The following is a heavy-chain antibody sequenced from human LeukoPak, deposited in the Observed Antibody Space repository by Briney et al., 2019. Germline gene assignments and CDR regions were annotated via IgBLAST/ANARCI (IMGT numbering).Heavy chain of an antibody. CDR2: INPSGGST. CDR3: ARDRFLEWSLGY. CDR1: GYTFTDYY. J-gene: IGHJ4*02. V-gene: IGHV1-46*01. Sequence: ASVKVSCKASGYTFTDYYVHWVRQAPGQGLEWMGIINPSGGSTSYAQKFQGRVTMTRDTSTSTVYMELSSLRSEDTAVYYCARDRFLEWSLGYWGQGTLVTVSS. D-gene: IGHD3-3*01.